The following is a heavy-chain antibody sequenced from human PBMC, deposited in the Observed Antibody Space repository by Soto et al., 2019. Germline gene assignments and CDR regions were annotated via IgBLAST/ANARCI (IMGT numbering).Heavy chain of an antibody. V-gene: IGHV4-34*01. Sequence: SETLSLTCAVYGGSFSGYYWSWIRQPPGKGLECIGEINHSGSTNYNPSLKSRVTISVDTSKNQFSLKLRFVTAAVTAVYYCAGIHCSGGSCPHNYYYYGMDVWGQGTTVTVS. CDR2: INHSGST. CDR3: AGIHCSGGSCPHNYYYYGMDV. CDR1: GGSFSGYY. J-gene: IGHJ6*02. D-gene: IGHD2-15*01.